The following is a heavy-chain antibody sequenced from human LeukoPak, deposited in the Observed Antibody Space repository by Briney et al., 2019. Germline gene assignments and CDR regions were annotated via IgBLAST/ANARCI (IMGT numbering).Heavy chain of an antibody. CDR1: GGSFSGYY. V-gene: IGHV4-34*01. D-gene: IGHD3-9*01. CDR3: ARDPADYDILTGYSPTSDFDY. CDR2: INHSGST. Sequence: PSETLSLTCAVYGGSFSGYYWSWIRQPPGKGLEWIGEINHSGSTNYNPSLKSRVTISVDTSKNQFSLKLSSVTAADTAVYYCARDPADYDILTGYSPTSDFDYWGQGTLVTVSS. J-gene: IGHJ4*02.